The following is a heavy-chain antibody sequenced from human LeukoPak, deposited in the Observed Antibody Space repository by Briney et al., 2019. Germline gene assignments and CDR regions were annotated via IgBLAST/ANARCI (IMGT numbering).Heavy chain of an antibody. J-gene: IGHJ3*02. CDR1: GFTVSSNY. CDR3: ARHGSGSLGDAFDI. Sequence: GGSLRLSCAASGFTVSSNYMSWVRQAPGKGLEWVSVIYSGGSTYYADSVKGRFTISRDNSKNTLYLQMNSLRAEDTAVYSCARHGSGSLGDAFDIWGQGTMVTVSS. D-gene: IGHD3-10*01. V-gene: IGHV3-53*01. CDR2: IYSGGST.